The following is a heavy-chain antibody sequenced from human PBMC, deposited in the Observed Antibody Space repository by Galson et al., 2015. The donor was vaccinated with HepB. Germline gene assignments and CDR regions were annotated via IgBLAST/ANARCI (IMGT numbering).Heavy chain of an antibody. CDR3: VRGGPGTIFGVVTNYYFDY. V-gene: IGHV1-69*13. CDR1: GGTFSSYA. CDR2: IIPIFGTA. Sequence: SVKVSCKASGGTFSSYAISWVRQAPGQGLEWMGGIIPIFGTANYAQKFQGRATITADESTSTAYMELSSLRSEDTAVYYCVRGGPGTIFGVVTNYYFDYWGQGTLVTVSS. J-gene: IGHJ4*02. D-gene: IGHD3-3*01.